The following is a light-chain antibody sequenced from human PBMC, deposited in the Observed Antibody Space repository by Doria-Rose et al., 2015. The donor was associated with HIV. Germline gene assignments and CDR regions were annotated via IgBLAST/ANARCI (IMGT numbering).Light chain of an antibody. CDR3: QQYGSTPPT. CDR1: QSVTSNY. J-gene: IGKJ1*01. Sequence: TQSPGTLSLSPGERATLSCMASQSVTSNYLAWYQQKPGQAPRLLIYGASSRVTGIPDRFSGSGSGTDFTLTISRLEPEDFAVYYCQQYGSTPPTFGQGTKVEIK. CDR2: GAS. V-gene: IGKV3-20*01.